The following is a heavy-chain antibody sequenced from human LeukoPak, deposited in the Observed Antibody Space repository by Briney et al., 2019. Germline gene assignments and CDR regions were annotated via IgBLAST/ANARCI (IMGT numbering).Heavy chain of an antibody. V-gene: IGHV1-18*01. D-gene: IGHD1-26*01. J-gene: IGHJ4*02. CDR3: ARGWELREGWVYYFDY. CDR1: GYTFTSYG. Sequence: ASVKASCKASGYTFTSYGISWVRQAPGQGLEWMGWISAYNGNTNYAQKLQGRVTMTTDTSTSTAYMELRSLRSDDTAVYYCARGWELREGWVYYFDYWGQGTLVTVSS. CDR2: ISAYNGNT.